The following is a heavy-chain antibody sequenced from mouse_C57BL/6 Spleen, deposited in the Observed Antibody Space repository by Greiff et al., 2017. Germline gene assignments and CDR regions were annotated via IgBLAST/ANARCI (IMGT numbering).Heavy chain of an antibody. CDR3: TTDYGSSLYAMDY. D-gene: IGHD1-1*01. CDR1: GFNIKDDY. CDR2: IDPENGDT. Sequence: EVKLMESGAELVRPGASVKLSCTASGFNIKDDYMHWVKQRPEQGLEWIGWIDPENGDTEYASKFQGKATITADTSSNTAYLQLSSLTSEDTAVYYCTTDYGSSLYAMDYWGQGTSVTVSS. V-gene: IGHV14-4*01. J-gene: IGHJ4*01.